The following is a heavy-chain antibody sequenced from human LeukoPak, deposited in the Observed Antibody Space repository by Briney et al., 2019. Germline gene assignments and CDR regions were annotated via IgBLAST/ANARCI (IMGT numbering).Heavy chain of an antibody. V-gene: IGHV1-18*01. CDR3: ARGEVLGYDLTAFDI. CDR1: GYTFTSYG. D-gene: IGHD3-16*01. J-gene: IGHJ3*02. Sequence: ASVKVSCKASGYTFTSYGISWVRQAPGQGLERRGWISAYNGNTNYAQKLQGRVTMTTDTSTSTAYMELRSLRSDDTAVYYCARGEVLGYDLTAFDIWGQGTMVTVSS. CDR2: ISAYNGNT.